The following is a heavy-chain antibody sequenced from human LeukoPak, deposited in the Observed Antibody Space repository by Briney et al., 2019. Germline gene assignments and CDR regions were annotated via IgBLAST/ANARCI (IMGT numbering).Heavy chain of an antibody. CDR1: GGSISSYY. CDR3: ARSYESRVLVFAFDI. J-gene: IGHJ3*02. Sequence: SETLSLTCTVSGGSISSYYWSWIRQPAGKGLEWIGRIYTSGSTNYNPSLKSRVTMSVDTSKNQFSLKLSSVTAADTAVYYCARSYESRVLVFAFDIWGQGTMVTVSS. D-gene: IGHD1-14*01. V-gene: IGHV4-4*07. CDR2: IYTSGST.